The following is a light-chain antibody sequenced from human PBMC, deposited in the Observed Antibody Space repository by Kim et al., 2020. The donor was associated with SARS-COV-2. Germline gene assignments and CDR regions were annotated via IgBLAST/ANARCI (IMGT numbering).Light chain of an antibody. V-gene: IGLV1-44*01. Sequence: ELTQPHSASGTPGQRVTISCSGSSSNIGSNPVNWYQQFPGTAPKLLIYTNNQWPSGVPDRFSGSKSGTSASLAISGLQSDDEADYYCAAWDDSLNGVIFGGGTQLTVL. CDR3: AAWDDSLNGVI. CDR1: SSNIGSNP. CDR2: TNN. J-gene: IGLJ2*01.